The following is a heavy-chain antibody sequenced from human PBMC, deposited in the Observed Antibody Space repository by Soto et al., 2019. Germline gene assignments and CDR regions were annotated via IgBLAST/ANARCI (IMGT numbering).Heavy chain of an antibody. Sequence: AVGSLRLSCAVSGFTFSDYGMHWVRQAPGKGLEWVAVMSYAGTYKYYADSVKGRFTISRDLSGNTLFLQMNSLRLEDTAVYFCAKEMYPRTVLDSSSPWGDYWGQGTLVTVSS. J-gene: IGHJ4*02. V-gene: IGHV3-30*18. CDR2: MSYAGTYK. D-gene: IGHD6-6*01. CDR1: GFTFSDYG. CDR3: AKEMYPRTVLDSSSPWGDY.